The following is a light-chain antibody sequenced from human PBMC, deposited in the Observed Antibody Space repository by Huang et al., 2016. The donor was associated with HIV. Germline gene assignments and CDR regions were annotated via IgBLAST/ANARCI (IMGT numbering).Light chain of an antibody. V-gene: IGKV3-20*01. CDR1: QGVISNF. J-gene: IGKJ2*03. CDR2: GAS. Sequence: EIVLTQSPGTLSLSPGERATLSCRASQGVISNFLAWYQQRPGQAPRLLIDGASNRATCVPDRFRGSESGTDFSLTISRLEPEDFAVYYCQQYGSSYSFGQGTKLEIK. CDR3: QQYGSSYS.